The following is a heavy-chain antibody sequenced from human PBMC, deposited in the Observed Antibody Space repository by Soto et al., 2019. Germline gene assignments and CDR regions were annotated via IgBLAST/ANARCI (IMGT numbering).Heavy chain of an antibody. Sequence: QVQLVQSGAEVKRPGASVRVSCKASGYTFTSYDIKWVRQAPGQGLEWMGLMNPNSGDSGYAQKFQGRVTMTRNTSTSTAYMDLSSLTCEDTAVYYCARGVRLDVLRFWEWSPHFNSWGQGTLITVSS. CDR3: ARGVRLDVLRFWEWSPHFNS. V-gene: IGHV1-8*01. CDR1: GYTFTSYD. CDR2: MNPNSGDS. D-gene: IGHD3-3*01. J-gene: IGHJ4*02.